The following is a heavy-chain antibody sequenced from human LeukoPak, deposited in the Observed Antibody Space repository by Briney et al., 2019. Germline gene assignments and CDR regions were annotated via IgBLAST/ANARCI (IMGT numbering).Heavy chain of an antibody. D-gene: IGHD6-25*01. CDR3: ARRSAAKDAFDI. CDR1: GFTVSSNY. V-gene: IGHV3-66*01. Sequence: PGGSLRLSCAASGFTVSSNYMSWVRQAPGKGLEWVSVIYSGGSRYYADSVKGRFTISRDNSKNTLYLQMNSLRAEDTAVYYCARRSAAKDAFDIWGQGTMVTVSS. CDR2: IYSGGSR. J-gene: IGHJ3*02.